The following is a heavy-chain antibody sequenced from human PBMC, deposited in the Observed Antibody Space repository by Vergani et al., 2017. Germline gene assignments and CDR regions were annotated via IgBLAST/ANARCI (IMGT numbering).Heavy chain of an antibody. D-gene: IGHD3-16*02. CDR3: ARGHAYYDYVWGSYRDWFDP. Sequence: QVQLQQWGAGLLKPSETLSLTCAVYGGSFSGYYWRWIRQPPGKGLEWIGEINHSGSTNYHPSLKSRVTISVDTSKNQFSLKLSSVTAADTAVYYCARGHAYYDYVWGSYRDWFDPWGQGTLVTVSS. J-gene: IGHJ5*02. CDR2: INHSGST. CDR1: GGSFSGYY. V-gene: IGHV4-34*01.